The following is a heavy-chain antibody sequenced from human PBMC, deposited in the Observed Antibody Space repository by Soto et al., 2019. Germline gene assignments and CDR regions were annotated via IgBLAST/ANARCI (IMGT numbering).Heavy chain of an antibody. CDR2: IYYSGST. CDR1: GGSISSGGYY. J-gene: IGHJ5*02. Sequence: QVQLQESGPGLVKPSQTLSLTCTVSGGSISSGGYYWSWIRQHPGKGLEWIGYIYYSGSTYYNPSLRSRVTLSVDTSKNPFSLKLSSVTAADTAVYYCARVPRGDYNWFDPWGQGTLVTVSS. CDR3: ARVPRGDYNWFDP. V-gene: IGHV4-31*03. D-gene: IGHD2-21*01.